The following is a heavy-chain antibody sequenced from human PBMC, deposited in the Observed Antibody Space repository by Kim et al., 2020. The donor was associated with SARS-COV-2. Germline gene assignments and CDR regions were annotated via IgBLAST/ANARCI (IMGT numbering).Heavy chain of an antibody. V-gene: IGHV3-33*01. J-gene: IGHJ6*02. CDR1: RFTFRNYG. D-gene: IGHD3-10*01. CDR3: ARRLRVYTSGNSYYYAMDV. Sequence: GGSLRLSCAASRFTFRNYGMHWVRQAPGKGLQWVAVIWYDGSNEDYADSVKGRFTISRDNSKDTLYLQMNNLRVEDTAVYYCARRLRVYTSGNSYYYAMDVWGQGTTVTVSS. CDR2: IWYDGSNE.